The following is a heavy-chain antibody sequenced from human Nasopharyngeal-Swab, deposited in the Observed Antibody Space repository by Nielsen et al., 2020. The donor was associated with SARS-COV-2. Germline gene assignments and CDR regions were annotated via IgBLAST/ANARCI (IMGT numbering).Heavy chain of an antibody. Sequence: VAPAARKGVEWVSCISSSSSYIYYADSVKGRFTISRDNAKNSLYLQMNSLRAEDTAVYYCARERGSSWYYFDYWGQGTLVTVSS. D-gene: IGHD6-13*01. CDR2: ISSSSSYI. CDR3: ARERGSSWYYFDY. V-gene: IGHV3-21*01. J-gene: IGHJ4*02.